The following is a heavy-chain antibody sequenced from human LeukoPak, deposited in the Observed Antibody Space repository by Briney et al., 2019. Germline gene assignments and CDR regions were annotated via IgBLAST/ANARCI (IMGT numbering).Heavy chain of an antibody. Sequence: GGSLRLPCAPSGLSFRRYDMHWVAQAPGKGLEWVAVISYDGSNKYYADSVKGRFTISRDNSKNTLYLQMNSLRAEDTAVYYCAKVARRAYDYDSSSAFDICGQGTMVTVSS. CDR3: AKVARRAYDYDSSSAFDI. CDR2: ISYDGSNK. J-gene: IGHJ3*02. CDR1: GLSFRRYD. V-gene: IGHV3-30*18. D-gene: IGHD3-22*01.